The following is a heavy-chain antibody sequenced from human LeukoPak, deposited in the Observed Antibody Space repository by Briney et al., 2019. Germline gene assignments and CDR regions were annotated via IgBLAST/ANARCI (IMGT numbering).Heavy chain of an antibody. J-gene: IGHJ3*01. CDR2: ISYDGSNK. V-gene: IGHV3-30*18. Sequence: PGGSLRLSCAASGFTFSSYGMHWVRRAPGKGLEWVAVISYDGSNKYYADSVKGRFTISRDNSKNTLYLQMNSLRAEDTAVYYCAKDPHYDFWSGYLADWGQGTMVTVSS. CDR3: AKDPHYDFWSGYLAD. D-gene: IGHD3-3*01. CDR1: GFTFSSYG.